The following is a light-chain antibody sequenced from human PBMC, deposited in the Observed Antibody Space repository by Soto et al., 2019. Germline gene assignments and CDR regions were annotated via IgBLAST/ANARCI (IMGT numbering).Light chain of an antibody. CDR1: QTIGTS. CDR2: QAS. V-gene: IGKV1-5*03. Sequence: DIQMTQSPSTLSASVGDRVTFTCRASQTIGTSLAWYQQKPGIAPKLLIYQASSLDSGVPSRFSGSGSGTEFTLTIRSLQPDDFSTYYCQQYNTYRTFGQGTKVEIK. CDR3: QQYNTYRT. J-gene: IGKJ1*01.